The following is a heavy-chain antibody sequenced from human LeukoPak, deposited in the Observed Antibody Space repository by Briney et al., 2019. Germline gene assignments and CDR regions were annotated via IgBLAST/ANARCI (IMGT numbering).Heavy chain of an antibody. V-gene: IGHV3-30-3*01. Sequence: GRSLRLSCAASGFTFNTYAMHWVRQAPGKGLEWVAVIAYDGNNKYYADSVKGRFTVSRDNTKNTLYLQMNSLRAEDTAVYYCAREGPTTPHLEMATTDYWGQGTLVTVSS. D-gene: IGHD5-24*01. CDR1: GFTFNTYA. CDR2: IAYDGNNK. CDR3: AREGPTTPHLEMATTDY. J-gene: IGHJ4*02.